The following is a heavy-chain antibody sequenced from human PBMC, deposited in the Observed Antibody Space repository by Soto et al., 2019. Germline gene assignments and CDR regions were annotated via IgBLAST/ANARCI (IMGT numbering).Heavy chain of an antibody. D-gene: IGHD2-2*01. CDR3: ARDRGGYCSSTSCLAHYYYYYMDV. V-gene: IGHV1-69*08. CDR2: IIPILGIA. CDR1: GGTFSSYT. J-gene: IGHJ6*03. Sequence: QVQLVQSGAEVKKPGSSVKVSCKASGGTFSSYTISWVRQAPGQGLEWMGRIIPILGIANYAQKFQGRVTITADKSTSTAYMELSSLRSEDTAVYYCARDRGGYCSSTSCLAHYYYYYMDVWGKGTTVTVSS.